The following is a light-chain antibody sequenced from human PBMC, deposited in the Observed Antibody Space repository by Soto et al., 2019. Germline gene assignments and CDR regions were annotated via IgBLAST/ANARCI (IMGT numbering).Light chain of an antibody. Sequence: QSALTQPPSASGSPGQSVTISCTGTSSDVGGYNYVSWYQQHPGKAPKLMIYEVSKRPSGVPDRFSGSKSGNTASLTVSGLQAEDAADYDRSSYAGSNNFVVFGAGTKLTVL. CDR2: EVS. J-gene: IGLJ2*01. CDR1: SSDVGGYNY. CDR3: SSYAGSNNFVV. V-gene: IGLV2-8*01.